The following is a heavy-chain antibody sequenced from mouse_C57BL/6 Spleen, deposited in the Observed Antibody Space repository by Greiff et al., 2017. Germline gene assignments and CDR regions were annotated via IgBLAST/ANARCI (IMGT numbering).Heavy chain of an antibody. CDR3: ARGENLLLPSKGYFDV. V-gene: IGHV5-4*01. CDR1: GFTFSSYA. J-gene: IGHJ1*03. CDR2: ISDGGSYT. D-gene: IGHD1-1*01. Sequence: EVHLVESGGGLVKPGGSLKLSCAASGFTFSSYAMSWVRQTPEKRLEWVATISDGGSYTYYPDNVKGRFTISRDNAKNNLYLQMSHLKSEDTAMYYCARGENLLLPSKGYFDVWGTGTTVTVSS.